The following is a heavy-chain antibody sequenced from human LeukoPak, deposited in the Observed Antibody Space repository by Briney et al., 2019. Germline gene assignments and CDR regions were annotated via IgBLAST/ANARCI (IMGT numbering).Heavy chain of an antibody. CDR3: ARARITIFGVVIMFGYYFDY. V-gene: IGHV4-34*01. J-gene: IGHJ4*02. CDR2: INHSGST. CDR1: GGSFSGYY. Sequence: KPSKTLSLTCAVYGGSFSGYYWSWIRPPPGKGLEWIGEINHSGSTNYNPSLKSRVTISVDTSKNQFSLKLSSVTAADTAVYYCARARITIFGVVIMFGYYFDYWGQGTLVTVSS. D-gene: IGHD3-3*01.